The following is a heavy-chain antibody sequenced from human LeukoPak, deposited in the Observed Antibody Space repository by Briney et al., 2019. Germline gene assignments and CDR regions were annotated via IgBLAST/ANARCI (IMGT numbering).Heavy chain of an antibody. CDR3: ARGRSSMVRGYYYYYMDV. J-gene: IGHJ6*03. Sequence: SETLSLTCAVYGGSFSGYYWGWILQPPGKGLEWIGEINHSGSTNYNPSLKSRVTISVDTSKNQFSLKLSSVTAADTAVYYCARGRSSMVRGYYYYYMDVWGKGTTVTISS. D-gene: IGHD3-10*01. CDR2: INHSGST. CDR1: GGSFSGYY. V-gene: IGHV4-34*01.